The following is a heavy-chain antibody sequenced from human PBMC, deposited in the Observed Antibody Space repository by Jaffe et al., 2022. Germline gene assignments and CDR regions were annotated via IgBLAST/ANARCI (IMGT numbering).Heavy chain of an antibody. CDR1: GGSFSGYY. CDR3: ARARLFKLVRSYYYMDV. J-gene: IGHJ6*03. Sequence: QVQLQQWGAGLLKPSETLSLTCAVYGGSFSGYYWSWIRQPPGKGLEWIGEINHSGSTNYNPSLKSRVTISVDTSKNQFSLKLSSVTAADTAVYYCARARLFKLVRSYYYMDVWGKGTTVTVSS. CDR2: INHSGST. D-gene: IGHD6-13*01. V-gene: IGHV4-34*01.